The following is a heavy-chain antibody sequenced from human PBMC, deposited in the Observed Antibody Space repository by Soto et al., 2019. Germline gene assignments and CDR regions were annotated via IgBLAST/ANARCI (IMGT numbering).Heavy chain of an antibody. CDR2: IYWDDDK. D-gene: IGHD2-21*02. CDR3: VQSGCGGDCLQSYSSHSYYGLDV. CDR1: GFSLSTTGVG. J-gene: IGHJ6*04. V-gene: IGHV2-5*02. Sequence: SGPTLVNPTQTLTLTCSFSGFSLSTTGVGVGWIRQPPGKALEWLALIYWDDDKRYNPSLNSRLTITKDTSKNQVVLAMTNMDPVDTAKYYCVQSGCGGDCLQSYSSHSYYGLDVWGKGTTVTVSS.